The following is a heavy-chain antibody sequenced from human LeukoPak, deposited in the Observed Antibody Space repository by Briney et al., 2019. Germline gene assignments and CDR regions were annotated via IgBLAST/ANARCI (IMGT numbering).Heavy chain of an antibody. CDR2: GDPEDGET. J-gene: IGHJ3*02. V-gene: IGHV1-69-2*01. Sequence: ASVKISCKASGYTFTYYYMHWVQQAPGKGLEWMGRGDPEDGETIYAEKFQGRVTITADTSTDTAYMELSSLRSEDTSVYYCARDLGDCSGGSCYSDAFDIWGQGTMVTVSS. CDR3: ARDLGDCSGGSCYSDAFDI. D-gene: IGHD2-15*01. CDR1: GYTFTYYY.